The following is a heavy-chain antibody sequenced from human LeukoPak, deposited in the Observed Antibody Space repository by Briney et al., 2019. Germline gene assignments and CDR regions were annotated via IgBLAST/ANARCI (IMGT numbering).Heavy chain of an antibody. J-gene: IGHJ4*02. Sequence: GGSLGLSCAASGLTFSSYEMNWVRQAPGKGLEWVSYISSSGSTIYYADSVKGRFTISRDNAKNSLYLQMNSLRAEDTAVYYCARGAIVGAKGGFDYWGQGTLVTVSS. CDR2: ISSSGSTI. CDR3: ARGAIVGAKGGFDY. D-gene: IGHD1-26*01. CDR1: GLTFSSYE. V-gene: IGHV3-48*03.